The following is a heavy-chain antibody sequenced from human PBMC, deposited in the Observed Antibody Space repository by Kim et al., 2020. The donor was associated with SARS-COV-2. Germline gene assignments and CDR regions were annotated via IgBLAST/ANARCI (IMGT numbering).Heavy chain of an antibody. J-gene: IGHJ3*02. V-gene: IGHV4-59*01. Sequence: KSRDTISVDTSKNQFALKLSYVTAADTAVYYCARAYHGVEMAPPGPFDIWGQGTMVTVSS. CDR3: ARAYHGVEMAPPGPFDI. D-gene: IGHD2-2*01.